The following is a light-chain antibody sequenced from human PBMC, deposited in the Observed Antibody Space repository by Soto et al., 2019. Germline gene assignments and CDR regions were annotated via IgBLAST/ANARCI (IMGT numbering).Light chain of an antibody. CDR1: QSISSW. CDR2: KAS. CDR3: QQYNDNWT. V-gene: IGKV1-5*03. J-gene: IGKJ1*01. Sequence: DIQMTQSPSTLSASVGDRVTITCRASQSISSWLAWHQQKPGKAPRLLIYKASNLESGVPSRFSGSGSGTEFTFTITSLQPDDSATYYCQQYNDNWTFGQGTKVEIK.